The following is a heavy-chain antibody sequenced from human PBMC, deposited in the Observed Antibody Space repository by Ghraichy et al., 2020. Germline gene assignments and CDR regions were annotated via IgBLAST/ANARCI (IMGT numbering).Heavy chain of an antibody. V-gene: IGHV4-4*07. J-gene: IGHJ4*02. CDR2: IYYTGST. CDR3: ARSYYYGSGCLDYFDH. CDR1: GGSISSYY. Sequence: SETLSLTCTVSGGSISSYYWSWIRQPAGKGLEWIGRIYYTGSTNYNPSLKSRVTMSVDTSKNQFSLKLSSVTAADTAVYYCARSYYYGSGCLDYFDHWGQGTLVTVSS. D-gene: IGHD3-10*01.